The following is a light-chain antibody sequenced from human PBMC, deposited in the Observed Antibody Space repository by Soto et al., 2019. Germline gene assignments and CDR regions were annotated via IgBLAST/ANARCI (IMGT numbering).Light chain of an antibody. Sequence: ETVLTQSPLSLTVSPGEPASISCSSSQSLLHRNGHNYLDWYLQRPGQSPHLLIYLGSNRASGVPDRFSGSGSGTVFTLKISRVEAEDVGLYYCMEVLQSPQTFGQGTKLEIK. CDR3: MEVLQSPQT. CDR1: QSLLHRNGHNY. V-gene: IGKV2-28*01. J-gene: IGKJ2*01. CDR2: LGS.